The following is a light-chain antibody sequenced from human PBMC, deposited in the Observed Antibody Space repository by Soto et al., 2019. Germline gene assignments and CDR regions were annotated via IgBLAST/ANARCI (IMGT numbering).Light chain of an antibody. CDR2: AAS. CDR1: QGISNY. Sequence: DIQMTQSPSTLSASVRDRVTITCRASQGISNYLAWYHQKPGKVPKLLIYAASTLQSGVPSRFSGSGSGTDFTLTISSLQPEDVATYYCQKYNSARALTFGGGTKVDIK. V-gene: IGKV1-27*01. J-gene: IGKJ4*01. CDR3: QKYNSARALT.